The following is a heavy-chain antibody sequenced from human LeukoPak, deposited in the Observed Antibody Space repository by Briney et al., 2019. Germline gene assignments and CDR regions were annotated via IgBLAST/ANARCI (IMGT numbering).Heavy chain of an antibody. CDR1: GFTFDAYG. V-gene: IGHV3-9*01. J-gene: IGHJ4*02. CDR2: ISWNSGTI. CDR3: ARERNLGY. Sequence: PGGSLRLSCAASGFTFDAYGMHWVRQAPGKGLEWVSGISWNSGTIGYADSVKGRFTISRDNAENSLYLQMNSLRAEDTAVYYCARERNLGYWGQGTLVTVSS.